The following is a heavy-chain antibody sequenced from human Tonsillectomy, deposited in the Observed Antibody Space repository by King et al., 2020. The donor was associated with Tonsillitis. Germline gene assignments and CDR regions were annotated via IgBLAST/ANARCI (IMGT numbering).Heavy chain of an antibody. Sequence: VQLVESGGGVVQPGRSLRLSCAASGFTFSSYGMHWVRQAPGKGLEWVAVISYDGSNKYYADSVKGRFTISRDNSKNTLYLQMNSLRAEDTAVYYCAKVGDLGYCSSTSCSPFDPWGQGNLVTVSS. CDR2: ISYDGSNK. D-gene: IGHD2-2*01. CDR1: GFTFSSYG. J-gene: IGHJ5*02. V-gene: IGHV3-30*18. CDR3: AKVGDLGYCSSTSCSPFDP.